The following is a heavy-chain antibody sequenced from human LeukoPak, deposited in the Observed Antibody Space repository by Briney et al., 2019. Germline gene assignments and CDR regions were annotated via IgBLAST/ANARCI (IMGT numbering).Heavy chain of an antibody. D-gene: IGHD2-15*01. J-gene: IGHJ4*02. V-gene: IGHV5-51*01. CDR3: ARAPPGYCSGGSCYSPFTFDY. CDR2: IYPGDSDT. Sequence: GESLKISCKGFGYSFTSYWIGWVRQMPGKGLEWMGIIYPGDSDTRYSPSFQGQVTISADKSISTAYLQWSSLKASDTAMYYCARAPPGYCSGGSCYSPFTFDYWGQGTLVTVSS. CDR1: GYSFTSYW.